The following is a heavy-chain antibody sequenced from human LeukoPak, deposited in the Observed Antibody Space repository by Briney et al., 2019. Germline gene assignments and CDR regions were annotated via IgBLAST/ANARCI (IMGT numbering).Heavy chain of an antibody. CDR2: IKGKHEGGTK. CDR3: TANAYDFDNGAYSYASGYDALDF. J-gene: IGHJ3*01. Sequence: NPGGSLRLSCAASGFTFSSYGMHWVRQAPGKGLEWVARIKGKHEGGTKEYAAPVKGRFTISRDDSRRMVSLHMSSLKSEDTAVYFCTANAYDFDNGAYSYASGYDALDFWGQGTMVTVSS. CDR1: GFTFSSYG. D-gene: IGHD3-22*01. V-gene: IGHV3-15*01.